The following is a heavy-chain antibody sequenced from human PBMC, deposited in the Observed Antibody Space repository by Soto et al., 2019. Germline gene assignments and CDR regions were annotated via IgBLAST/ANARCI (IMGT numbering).Heavy chain of an antibody. CDR3: ARGGGLVEMATINDQIDY. CDR1: GGSVSSGSYY. V-gene: IGHV4-61*01. Sequence: PSETLSLTCTVSGGSVSSGSYYWSWIRQPPGKGLEWIGYIYYSGSTNYNPSLKSRVTISVDTSKNQFSLKLSSVTAADTAVYYCARGGGLVEMATINDQIDYWGQGTLVTVSS. D-gene: IGHD5-12*01. CDR2: IYYSGST. J-gene: IGHJ4*02.